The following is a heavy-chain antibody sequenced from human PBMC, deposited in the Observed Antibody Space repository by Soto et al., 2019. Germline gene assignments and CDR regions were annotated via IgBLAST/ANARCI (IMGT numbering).Heavy chain of an antibody. V-gene: IGHV3-21*01. CDR1: GFTFSSYT. J-gene: IGHJ5*02. Sequence: EVQLVESGGGLVEPGGSLRLSCAVSGFTFSSYTMNWVRQAPGKGLEWVSSISSSRTYIYYADSVKGRFNISRDHPKNSLCRRMITLRAEDSGVYYCARGLGSCSGGSCYDWFDPWGQGTLVTVSS. CDR2: ISSSRTYI. D-gene: IGHD2-15*01. CDR3: ARGLGSCSGGSCYDWFDP.